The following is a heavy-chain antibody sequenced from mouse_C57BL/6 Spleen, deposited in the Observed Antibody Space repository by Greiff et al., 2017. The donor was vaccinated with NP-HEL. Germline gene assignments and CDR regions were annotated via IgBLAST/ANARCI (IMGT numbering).Heavy chain of an antibody. V-gene: IGHV5-16*01. J-gene: IGHJ2*01. Sequence: EVKVVESEGGLVQPGSSMKLSCTASGFTFSDYYMAWVRQVPEKGLEWVANINYDGSSTYYLDSLKSRFIISRDNAKNILYLQMSSLKSEDTATYYCARDGGVVEDYFDYWGQGTTLTVSS. CDR1: GFTFSDYY. CDR2: INYDGSST. CDR3: ARDGGVVEDYFDY. D-gene: IGHD1-1*01.